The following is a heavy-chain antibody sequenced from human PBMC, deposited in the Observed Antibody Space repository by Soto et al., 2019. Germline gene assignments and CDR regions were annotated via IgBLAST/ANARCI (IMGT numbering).Heavy chain of an antibody. CDR2: IWFDGSNE. Sequence: QVQLVESGGGVVQPGRSLRLSCAASGFTFSPYTMHWVRQAPGKGLEWVAAIWFDGSNENYADSVKGRFTISRDNSKNTLYLQMSSLRAEDTAVFYCARTGQYTSASPEHWHFDLWGRGTLVTVSS. D-gene: IGHD6-6*01. V-gene: IGHV3-33*01. CDR3: ARTGQYTSASPEHWHFDL. J-gene: IGHJ2*01. CDR1: GFTFSPYT.